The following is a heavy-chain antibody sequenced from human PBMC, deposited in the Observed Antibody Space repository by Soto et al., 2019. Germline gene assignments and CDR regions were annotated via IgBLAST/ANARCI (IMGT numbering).Heavy chain of an antibody. D-gene: IGHD3-16*01. CDR2: IRGDGVHT. CDR3: ARLGFVGEGDF. CDR1: VFTFSRYW. Sequence: EVQLAESGGGLIQPGGSLRLSCATSVFTFSRYWIHWVRQAPGEGLVWVSRIRGDGVHTDYAESVKGRFTVSRDIAKSTGYLQMNNMRAEDTAIYYCARLGFVGEGDFWGQGILVTVS. J-gene: IGHJ4*02. V-gene: IGHV3-74*01.